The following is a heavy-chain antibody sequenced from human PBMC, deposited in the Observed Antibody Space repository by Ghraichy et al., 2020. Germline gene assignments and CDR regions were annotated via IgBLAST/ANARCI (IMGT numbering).Heavy chain of an antibody. CDR3: ARGDGYGSLFYFDY. J-gene: IGHJ4*02. V-gene: IGHV3-48*03. CDR1: GFSFSKYE. D-gene: IGHD3-10*01. CDR2: IDGSGKTI. Sequence: GGSLRLSCAASGFSFSKYEMVWLRQAPGKCLEWLSYIDGSGKTIFYADSVKGRFTISRDNTKKSVYLQMSSLRPEDAAIYYCARGDGYGSLFYFDYWGQGSLVSVSS.